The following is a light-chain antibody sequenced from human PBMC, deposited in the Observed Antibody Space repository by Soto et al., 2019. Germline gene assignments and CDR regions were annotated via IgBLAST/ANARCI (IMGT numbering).Light chain of an antibody. CDR2: AAS. V-gene: IGKV1-39*01. Sequence: DIQMTQSPSSLSASVGDRVTITCRASQSISSYLNWYQQKPGKAPKLLIYAASSLQSGVPSGFSGSGSGKDFTLTISSLQPEDFATYSCQQSYSTTTWTFGQGTK. J-gene: IGKJ1*01. CDR1: QSISSY. CDR3: QQSYSTTTWT.